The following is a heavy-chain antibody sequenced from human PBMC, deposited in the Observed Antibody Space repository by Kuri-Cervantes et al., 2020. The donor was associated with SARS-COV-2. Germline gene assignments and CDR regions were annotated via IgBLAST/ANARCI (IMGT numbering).Heavy chain of an antibody. CDR1: GGSISSYY. Sequence: ESLKISCTVSGGSISSYYWSWIRQPPGKGLEWIGYIYYSGNTNYNPSLQSRVTISVDTSKNQFSLKLSSVTAADTAVYYCARHIPYYDFWSGYYDAFDIWGQGTMVTVSS. J-gene: IGHJ3*02. CDR2: IYYSGNT. V-gene: IGHV4-59*08. CDR3: ARHIPYYDFWSGYYDAFDI. D-gene: IGHD3-3*01.